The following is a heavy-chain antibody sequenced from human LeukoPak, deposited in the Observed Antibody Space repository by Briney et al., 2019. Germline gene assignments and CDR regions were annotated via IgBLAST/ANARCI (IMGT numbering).Heavy chain of an antibody. CDR3: ARARVTMIVVVRSLTRNWFDP. J-gene: IGHJ5*02. CDR1: GYSISSGYY. Sequence: SETLSLTCTVSGYSISSGYYWGWIRQPPGKGLEWIGSIYHSGSTYYNPSLKSRVTISVDTSKNQFSMKLSSVPAADKAVYYCARARVTMIVVVRSLTRNWFDPWGQGTLVTVSS. V-gene: IGHV4-38-2*02. D-gene: IGHD3-22*01. CDR2: IYHSGST.